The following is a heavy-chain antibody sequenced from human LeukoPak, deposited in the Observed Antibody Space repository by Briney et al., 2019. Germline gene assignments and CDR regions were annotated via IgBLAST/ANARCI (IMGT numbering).Heavy chain of an antibody. V-gene: IGHV4-4*02. J-gene: IGHJ3*02. CDR3: ARVREDALDI. CDR1: GDSISSTNW. D-gene: IGHD3-10*01. CDR2: IYHSGST. Sequence: PSETLSLTCAVSGDSISSTNWWSWVRQPPGWGLEWIGEIYHSGSTNYNPSHKSRVNIAVDKSKNQFSLNLNSVTAADTAVYYCARVREDALDIWGPGTMVTVSS.